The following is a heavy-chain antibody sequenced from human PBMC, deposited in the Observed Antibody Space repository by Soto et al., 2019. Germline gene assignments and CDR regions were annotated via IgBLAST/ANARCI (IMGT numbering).Heavy chain of an antibody. Sequence: SETLSLTCTVSGGSISSYYWSWIRQPPGKGLEWIGYIYYSGSTYYNPSPKSRVTISVDRSKNQFSLKLSSVTAADTAVYYCARAMTTVTTIDYWGQGTLVTVSS. D-gene: IGHD4-17*01. CDR1: GGSISSYY. J-gene: IGHJ4*02. CDR3: ARAMTTVTTIDY. CDR2: IYYSGST. V-gene: IGHV4-59*12.